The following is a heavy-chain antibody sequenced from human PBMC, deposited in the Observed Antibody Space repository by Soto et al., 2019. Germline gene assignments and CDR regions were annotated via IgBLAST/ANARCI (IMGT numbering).Heavy chain of an antibody. D-gene: IGHD2-8*01. J-gene: IGHJ4*02. CDR3: ASGKWSLDY. Sequence: QVHLVASGGGLVKPGGSLRLSCVASGITLSDNYMTWIRQAPGKGLEWLSYISNSDYTTYYADSVKGRFTISRDNAKNSMYLQLNGLRVEDTAVYYCASGKWSLDYWGQGIRVNVSS. CDR2: ISNSDYTT. V-gene: IGHV3-11*01. CDR1: GITLSDNY.